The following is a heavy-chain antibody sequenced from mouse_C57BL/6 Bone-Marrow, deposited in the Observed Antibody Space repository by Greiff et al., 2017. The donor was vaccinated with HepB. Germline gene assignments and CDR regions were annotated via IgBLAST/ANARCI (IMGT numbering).Heavy chain of an antibody. CDR1: GYTFTDYY. CDR2: INPYNGGT. CDR3: ARWGHWYFDV. J-gene: IGHJ1*03. V-gene: IGHV1-19*01. Sequence: QLQQSGPVLVKPGASVKMSCKASGYTFTDYYMNWVKQSHGKSLEWIGVINPYNGGTSYNQKFKGKATLTVDKSSSTAYMELNSLTSEDSAVYYCARWGHWYFDVWGTGTTVTVSS.